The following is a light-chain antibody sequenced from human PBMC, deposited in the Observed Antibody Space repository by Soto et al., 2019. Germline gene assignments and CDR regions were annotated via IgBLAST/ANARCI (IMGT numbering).Light chain of an antibody. CDR3: ASYTTTSTLWV. CDR2: EVN. J-gene: IGLJ3*02. Sequence: QSALTQPASVSGSPGRGITSSCPGTARAVGGYNNVSCYQHHPGKAPKVIIFEVNNRPSGISNRFSGSKSGNTASLTISGLQAEDEADYYCASYTTTSTLWVFGGGTKLTVL. CDR1: ARAVGGYNN. V-gene: IGLV2-14*01.